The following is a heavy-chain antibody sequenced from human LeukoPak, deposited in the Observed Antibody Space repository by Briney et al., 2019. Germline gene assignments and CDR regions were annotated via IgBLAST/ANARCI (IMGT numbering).Heavy chain of an antibody. CDR2: INHSGST. CDR1: GGSFSGYY. CDR3: ARGGAVGATDAFDI. Sequence: SETLSLTCAAYGGSFSGYYWSWIRQPPGKGLEWIGEINHSGSTDYNPSLKSRVTISVDTSKNQFSLKLSSVTAADTAVYYCARGGAVGATDAFDIWGQGTMVTVSS. J-gene: IGHJ3*02. D-gene: IGHD1-26*01. V-gene: IGHV4-34*01.